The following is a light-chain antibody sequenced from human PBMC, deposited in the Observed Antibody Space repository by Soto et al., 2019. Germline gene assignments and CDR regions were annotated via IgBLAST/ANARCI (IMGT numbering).Light chain of an antibody. V-gene: IGLV2-14*01. CDR3: SSYTSSSTLYVV. J-gene: IGLJ2*01. CDR2: DVS. CDR1: SSDVGGYNY. Sequence: QSALTQPASVSGSPGQSITISCTGTSSDVGGYNYVSWYQQHPGKAPKLMIYDVSNRPSGVSNRFSGSKSGNTASLTISGLQAEDEADYYCSSYTSSSTLYVVFVGGTQLTVL.